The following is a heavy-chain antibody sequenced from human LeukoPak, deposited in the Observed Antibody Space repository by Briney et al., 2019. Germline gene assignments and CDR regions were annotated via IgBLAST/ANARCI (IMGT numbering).Heavy chain of an antibody. D-gene: IGHD3-10*01. J-gene: IGHJ4*02. CDR3: VRGKNSFDY. CDR2: SRNKANSYTT. V-gene: IGHV3-72*01. CDR1: GFTFSDHY. Sequence: PGGSLRLSCAVSGFTFSDHYMDWVRQAPGKGLEWVGRSRNKANSYTTEYAASVKGRFTISRDESKNSLFLQMNSLKTDDMAVYYCVRGKNSFDYWGQGTLVTVSS.